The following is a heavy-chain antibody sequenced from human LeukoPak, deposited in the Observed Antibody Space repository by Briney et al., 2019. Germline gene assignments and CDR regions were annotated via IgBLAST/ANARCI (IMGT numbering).Heavy chain of an antibody. CDR1: GGTFSSYA. J-gene: IGHJ4*02. CDR3: ASHDSSGYYRGGFDY. D-gene: IGHD3-22*01. V-gene: IGHV1-69*13. Sequence: SVEVSCKASGGTFSSYAISWVRQAPGQGLEWMGGIIPIFGTANYAQKFQGRVTITADESTSTAYMELSSLRSEDTAVYYCASHDSSGYYRGGFDYWGQGTLVTVSS. CDR2: IIPIFGTA.